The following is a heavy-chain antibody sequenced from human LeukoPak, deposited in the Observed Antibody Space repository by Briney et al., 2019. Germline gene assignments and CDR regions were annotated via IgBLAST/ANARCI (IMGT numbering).Heavy chain of an antibody. CDR3: ARDLWATYGYLFDY. CDR1: GGTFTSFA. D-gene: IGHD5-18*01. J-gene: IGHJ4*01. V-gene: IGHV1-69*04. Sequence: GASVKVSCKASGGTFTSFAINWVRQAPGQGLEWMGRIIPSVNVPKYAQKFQGKVTITADISTNTSYMELSSLGSEDTAVYYCARDLWATYGYLFDYWGQGTLVTVSS. CDR2: IIPSVNVP.